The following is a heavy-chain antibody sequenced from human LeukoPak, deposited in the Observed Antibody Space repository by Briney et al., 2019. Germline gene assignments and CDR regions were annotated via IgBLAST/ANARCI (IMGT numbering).Heavy chain of an antibody. CDR2: VYTSGTT. CDR1: GGSISGYY. J-gene: IGHJ5*02. Sequence: SETLSLTCTVSGGSISGYYWSWIRQPPGKGLEWIGYVYTSGTTNYNPSLKSRVTISVDTSKNRFSLKLSSVTAADTAVYYCASVIAARLGSGWFDPWGQGTLVTVSS. V-gene: IGHV4-4*09. D-gene: IGHD6-6*01. CDR3: ASVIAARLGSGWFDP.